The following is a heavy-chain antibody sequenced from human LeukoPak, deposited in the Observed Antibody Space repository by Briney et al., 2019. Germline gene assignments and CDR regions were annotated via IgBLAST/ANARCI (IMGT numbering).Heavy chain of an antibody. CDR2: ISAYNGNT. Sequence: ASVKVSCKASGYTFTSYGISWMRQAPGQGLEWMGWISAYNGNTNYAQKLQGRVTMTTDTSTSTAYMELRSLRSDDTAVYYCARDRATGPSYDFWSGYLTPGYYYYMDVWGKGTTVTISS. D-gene: IGHD3-3*01. V-gene: IGHV1-18*01. CDR3: ARDRATGPSYDFWSGYLTPGYYYYMDV. CDR1: GYTFTSYG. J-gene: IGHJ6*03.